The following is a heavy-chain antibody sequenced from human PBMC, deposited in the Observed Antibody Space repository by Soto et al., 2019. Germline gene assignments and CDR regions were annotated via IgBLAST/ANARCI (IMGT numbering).Heavy chain of an antibody. CDR2: INPHSGAT. Sequence: ASVKASCKASGYTFTGYYLHWVRQAPGQGLEWMGWINPHSGATYSAQKFQGRVTMTRDTSISTAYLELYRLRSNDTAVYYCATLFTLTTLPGYWGQGALVTVSS. V-gene: IGHV1-2*02. J-gene: IGHJ4*02. D-gene: IGHD4-17*01. CDR1: GYTFTGYY. CDR3: ATLFTLTTLPGY.